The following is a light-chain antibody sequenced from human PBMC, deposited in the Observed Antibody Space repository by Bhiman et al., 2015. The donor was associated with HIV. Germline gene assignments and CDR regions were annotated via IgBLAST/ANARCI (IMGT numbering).Light chain of an antibody. CDR3: QSYDASLRGSV. J-gene: IGLJ2*01. V-gene: IGLV1-40*01. CDR1: SSNIGAGYE. CDR2: ANV. Sequence: QSVLTQPPSVSGAPGQRVTISCTGSSSNIGAGYEVHWYQQLPGTAPELLIYANVNRPSGVPDRFSGSKSGTSSSLAITGLQAEDEADYYCQSYDASLRGSVFGGGTKLTVL.